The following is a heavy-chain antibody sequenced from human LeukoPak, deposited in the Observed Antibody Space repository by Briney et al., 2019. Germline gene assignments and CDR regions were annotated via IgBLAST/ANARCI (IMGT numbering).Heavy chain of an antibody. Sequence: GGSLRLSCAASGFTLKIYPMHWIRQAPGKGLEWLSVISHDGSDKNNADSVKGRFIISRDNSKNTVYLQLNSLRPEDTAMYYCAREGVQTTVDAFDIWGLGTMVIVSS. CDR1: GFTLKIYP. D-gene: IGHD4-17*01. CDR2: ISHDGSDK. J-gene: IGHJ3*02. V-gene: IGHV3-30*04. CDR3: AREGVQTTVDAFDI.